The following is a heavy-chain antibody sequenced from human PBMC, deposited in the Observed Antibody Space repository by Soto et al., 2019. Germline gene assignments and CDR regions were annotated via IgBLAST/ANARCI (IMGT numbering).Heavy chain of an antibody. CDR3: VKDYGGSRGGFDC. CDR1: GFTFTNYA. Sequence: PGGSLRLSCAASGFTFTNYAMSWVRQAPGKGLEWVSAISGDGGSTFYGDSVKGRFTISRDNSKNTLFLQMNSLRAEDTALYYCVKDYGGSRGGFDCWGQGTLVTVSS. J-gene: IGHJ4*02. V-gene: IGHV3-23*01. CDR2: ISGDGGST. D-gene: IGHD4-17*01.